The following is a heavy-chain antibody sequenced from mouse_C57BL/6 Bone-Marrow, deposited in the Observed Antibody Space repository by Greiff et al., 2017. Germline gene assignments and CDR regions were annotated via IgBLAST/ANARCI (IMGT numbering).Heavy chain of an antibody. CDR1: GFSLTSNA. Sequence: QVQLQQSGPGLVAPSQSLSITCTVSGFSLTSNAISWVRQPPGTGLEWLGVIWTGGGTNYNSALKSRLSISKDNSKSQVFLKMNSLQTDDTARYYCARKRTTGGYYAMDYWGQGTSVTVSS. CDR3: ARKRTTGGYYAMDY. D-gene: IGHD1-1*01. CDR2: IWTGGGT. V-gene: IGHV2-9-1*01. J-gene: IGHJ4*01.